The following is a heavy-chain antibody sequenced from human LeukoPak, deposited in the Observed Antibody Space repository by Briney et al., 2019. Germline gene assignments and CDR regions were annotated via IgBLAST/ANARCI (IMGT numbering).Heavy chain of an antibody. J-gene: IGHJ6*03. CDR2: INHSGST. Sequence: SETLSLTCAVYGGSFSGYYWSWIRQPPGKGLEWIGEINHSGSTNYNPSLKSRVTISVDTSKNQFSLKLSSVTAADTAVYYCARRKVTRVYYYYYYYMDVWGKGTTVTISS. CDR1: GGSFSGYY. V-gene: IGHV4-34*01. CDR3: ARRKVTRVYYYYYYYMDV. D-gene: IGHD3-3*01.